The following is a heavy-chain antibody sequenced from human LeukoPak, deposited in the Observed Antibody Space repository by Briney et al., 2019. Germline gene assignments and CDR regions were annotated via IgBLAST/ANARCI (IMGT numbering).Heavy chain of an antibody. CDR2: ISAYNGNT. D-gene: IGHD1-26*01. Sequence: ASVKVSCKASAYTFTSYGISWVRQAPGQGLEWMGWISAYNGNTNYAQKLQGRVTMTTDTSTSTAYMELRSLRSDDTAVYYCASPGSYHAARTYYGMDVWGQGTTVTVSS. J-gene: IGHJ6*02. CDR3: ASPGSYHAARTYYGMDV. CDR1: AYTFTSYG. V-gene: IGHV1-18*01.